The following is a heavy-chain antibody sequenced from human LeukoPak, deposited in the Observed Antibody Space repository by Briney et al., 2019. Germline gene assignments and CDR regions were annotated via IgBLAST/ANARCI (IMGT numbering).Heavy chain of an antibody. CDR3: ATWIQLWTRAYYFDY. CDR1: GESVSTYY. CDR2: IYYSGST. V-gene: IGHV4-59*05. J-gene: IGHJ4*02. D-gene: IGHD5-18*01. Sequence: SETLSLTCTVSGESVSTYYWSWIRQPAGKGLEWIGSIYYSGSTYYNPSLKSRVTISVDTSKNQFSLKLSSVTAADTAVYYCATWIQLWTRAYYFDYWGQGTLVTVSS.